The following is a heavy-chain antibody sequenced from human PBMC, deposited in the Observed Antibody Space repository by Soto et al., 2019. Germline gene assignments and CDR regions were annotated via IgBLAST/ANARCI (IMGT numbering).Heavy chain of an antibody. V-gene: IGHV3-15*01. J-gene: IGHJ4*02. CDR3: TVGYIAGDLDF. CDR1: GFSFTNAW. CDR2: IKLKAYGGST. D-gene: IGHD6-13*01. Sequence: EVQLVESGGGLVRPGGFLRLSCATSGFSFTNAWMNWVRQAPGKGLERVGRIKLKAYGGSTDYAAPVKGRFTLSRDDSNNTLYLQMKSLKTEDTAMYYCTVGYIAGDLDFWGRGTLVTVSS.